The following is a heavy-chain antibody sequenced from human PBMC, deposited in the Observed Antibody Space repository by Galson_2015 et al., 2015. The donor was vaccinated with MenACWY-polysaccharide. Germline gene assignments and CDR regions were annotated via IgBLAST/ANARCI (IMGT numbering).Heavy chain of an antibody. Sequence: SLRLSCAASGFTFSSYWMTWGRQAPGKGLEGVANIKKDGSEKYYVESVKGRFTISRDNAKNSLYLQMHSLRSEDTAVYSCARGHYGMDVWGQGTTVTVS. CDR3: ARGHYGMDV. CDR1: GFTFSSYW. J-gene: IGHJ6*02. CDR2: IKKDGSEK. V-gene: IGHV3-7*01.